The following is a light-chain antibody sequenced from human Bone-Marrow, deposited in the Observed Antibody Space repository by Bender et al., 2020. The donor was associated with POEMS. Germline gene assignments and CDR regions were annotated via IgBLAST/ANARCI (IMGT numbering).Light chain of an antibody. CDR1: NSNIGAGFD. Sequence: QSVLTQPPSVSGAPGQRVTISCTGSNSNIGAGFDVHWYQQLPGTAPKLLIYGNNNRPSGVPHRFSGSKSGTSASLAITGLQAEDEAEYSCQSYDGSVNTVVIGGGTKVTVL. CDR2: GNN. CDR3: QSYDGSVNTVV. V-gene: IGLV1-40*01. J-gene: IGLJ2*01.